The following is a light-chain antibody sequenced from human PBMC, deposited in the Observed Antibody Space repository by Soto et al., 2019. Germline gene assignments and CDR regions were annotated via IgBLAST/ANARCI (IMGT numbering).Light chain of an antibody. CDR1: QSSSSY. V-gene: IGKV1-39*01. J-gene: IGKJ4*01. CDR2: AAS. CDR3: HQSYRTLA. Sequence: DIQMTQSPSSLSASVGDRVTITCRASQSSSSYLNWYQQKPGQAPKLLIYAASSLQSGVPSRVSGRGSGTDFTITISSLQPGDFATYYGHQSYRTLAFGGGTKVESK.